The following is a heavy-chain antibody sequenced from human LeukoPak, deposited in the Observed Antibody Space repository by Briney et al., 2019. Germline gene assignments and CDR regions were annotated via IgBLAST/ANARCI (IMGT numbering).Heavy chain of an antibody. CDR1: GFNVSGSY. CDR2: IYTDSST. D-gene: IGHD4-17*01. J-gene: IGHJ4*02. V-gene: IGHV3-53*01. CDR3: ARAGDYWSHYFDY. Sequence: GGSLRLSCAASGFNVSGSYMNWVRHAPGKGLEWVSVIYTDSSTYYADSVKGRFTISRDNSKNTVDFQMNNLSVEDTAVYYCARAGDYWSHYFDYWGQGALVTVSS.